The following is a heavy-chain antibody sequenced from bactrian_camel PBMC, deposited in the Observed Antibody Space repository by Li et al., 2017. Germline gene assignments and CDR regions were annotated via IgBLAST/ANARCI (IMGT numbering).Heavy chain of an antibody. J-gene: IGHJ4*01. CDR2: INTGGGTT. Sequence: QVQLVESGGGLVQPGGSLRLSCAASGFTFSSYWMYWVRQAPGKGLEWVSAINTGGGTTYYADSAKGRFTIAKDNAKSTMYLQMNGLKPEDTAVYYCAADNWGWFVYNYWGQGTQVTVS. CDR3: AADNWGWFVYNY. V-gene: IGHV3S1*01. D-gene: IGHD8*01. CDR1: GFTFSSYW.